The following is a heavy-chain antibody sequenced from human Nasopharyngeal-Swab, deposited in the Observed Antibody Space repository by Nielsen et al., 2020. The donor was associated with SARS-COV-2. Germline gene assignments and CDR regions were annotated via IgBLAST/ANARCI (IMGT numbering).Heavy chain of an antibody. CDR3: ARVGAAAGRGENYYYYYGMDV. Sequence: GSLRLSCTVSGGSVSSGSYYWSWIRQPPGKGLEWIGYIYYSGSTNYNPSLKSRVTISVDTSKNQFSLKLSSVTAADTAVYYCARVGAAAGRGENYYYYYGMDVWGQGTTVTFSS. D-gene: IGHD6-13*01. CDR2: IYYSGST. V-gene: IGHV4-61*01. CDR1: GGSVSSGSYY. J-gene: IGHJ6*02.